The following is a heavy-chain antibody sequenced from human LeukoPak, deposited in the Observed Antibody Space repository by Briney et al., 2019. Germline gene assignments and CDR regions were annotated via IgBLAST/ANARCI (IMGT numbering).Heavy chain of an antibody. CDR3: ASGHYGDYGQWSSMNY. V-gene: IGHV1-69*04. D-gene: IGHD4-17*01. Sequence: SVKVSCKASGGTFSSYAISWVRQAPGQGLEWMGRIIPILAIAKYAQKFQGRVTITADKSTSTAYMELSSLRSEDTAMYYCASGHYGDYGQWSSMNYWGQGTLVTVSS. CDR1: GGTFSSYA. CDR2: IIPILAIA. J-gene: IGHJ4*02.